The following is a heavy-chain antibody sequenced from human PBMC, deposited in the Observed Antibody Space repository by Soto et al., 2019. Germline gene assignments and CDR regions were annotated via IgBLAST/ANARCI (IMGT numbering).Heavy chain of an antibody. J-gene: IGHJ6*02. Sequence: GGSLRLSCAASGFTFSSYAMSWVRQAPGKGLEWVSAISGSGGSTYYADSVKGRFTISRDNSKNTLYLQMNSLRAEDTAVYYCAKHQGDSWSNPYYYYGMDVWGQGTTVTVSS. V-gene: IGHV3-23*01. D-gene: IGHD2-8*02. CDR2: ISGSGGST. CDR1: GFTFSSYA. CDR3: AKHQGDSWSNPYYYYGMDV.